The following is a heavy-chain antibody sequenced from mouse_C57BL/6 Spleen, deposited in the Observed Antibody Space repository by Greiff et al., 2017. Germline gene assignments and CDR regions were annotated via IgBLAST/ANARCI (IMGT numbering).Heavy chain of an antibody. Sequence: EVQLQQSGAELVKPGASVKLSCTASGFNIKDYYMHWVKQRTEQGLEWIGRIDPEDGETKYAPNFQGKATITADTSSNTAYLQLSSLTSEDTAVYYCARWYYGSSHYFDYWGQGTTLTVSS. CDR1: GFNIKDYY. CDR2: IDPEDGET. D-gene: IGHD1-1*01. CDR3: ARWYYGSSHYFDY. V-gene: IGHV14-2*01. J-gene: IGHJ2*01.